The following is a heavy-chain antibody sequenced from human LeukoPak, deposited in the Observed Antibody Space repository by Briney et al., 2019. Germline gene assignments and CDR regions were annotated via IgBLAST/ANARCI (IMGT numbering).Heavy chain of an antibody. Sequence: ASVKVSCTASGYTFTSYDINWGRQATGHGLEWMGWMNPNNSNTGYAQRFEGRVTMTRNTSISTAYIELSSLRSEHTAVYYCARGSRIAAAGTCVVWSQGTLVTVYS. J-gene: IGHJ4*02. CDR3: ARGSRIAAAGTCVV. CDR1: GYTFTSYD. CDR2: MNPNNSNT. D-gene: IGHD6-13*01. V-gene: IGHV1-8*01.